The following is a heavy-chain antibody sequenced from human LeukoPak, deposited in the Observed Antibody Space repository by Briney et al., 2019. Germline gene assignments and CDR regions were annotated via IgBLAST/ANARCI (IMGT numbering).Heavy chain of an antibody. Sequence: ASVKVSFKASGYTFTTNDIHWVRQATGQGLEGMGWMKPNSGNTGYAQKFQGRVTMTRNTSISTAYMELSSLRSEDTAVYYCARGVRGRGYYFDYWGQGILVTVSS. CDR2: MKPNSGNT. CDR1: GYTFTTND. J-gene: IGHJ4*02. CDR3: ARGVRGRGYYFDY. D-gene: IGHD1-26*01. V-gene: IGHV1-8*01.